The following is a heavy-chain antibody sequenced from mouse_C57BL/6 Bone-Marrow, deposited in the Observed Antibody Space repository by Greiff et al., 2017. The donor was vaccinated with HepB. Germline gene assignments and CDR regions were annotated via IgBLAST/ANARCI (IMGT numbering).Heavy chain of an antibody. CDR1: GYAFSSSW. CDR2: IYPGDGDT. V-gene: IGHV1-82*01. Sequence: VQLQQSGPELVKPGASVKISCKASGYAFSSSWMNWVKQRPGKGLEWIGRIYPGDGDTNYNGKFKGKATLTADKSSSTAYMQLSSLTSEDSAVYFCARRGYYGNYEGFAYWGQGTLVTVSA. D-gene: IGHD2-1*01. J-gene: IGHJ3*01. CDR3: ARRGYYGNYEGFAY.